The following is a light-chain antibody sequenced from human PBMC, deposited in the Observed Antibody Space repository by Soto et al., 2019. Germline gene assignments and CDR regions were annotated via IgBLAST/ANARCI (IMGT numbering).Light chain of an antibody. Sequence: QSALTQPASVSGSPGQSITISCTGTSSDVGGYNYVSWYQHHPGKAPKLMIYEVSDRPSGVSNRFSGSKSGNTASLPISGLQAEDEADYYCNSYTSSSTLVFGGGTKLTVL. CDR3: NSYTSSSTLV. CDR2: EVS. J-gene: IGLJ2*01. V-gene: IGLV2-14*01. CDR1: SSDVGGYNY.